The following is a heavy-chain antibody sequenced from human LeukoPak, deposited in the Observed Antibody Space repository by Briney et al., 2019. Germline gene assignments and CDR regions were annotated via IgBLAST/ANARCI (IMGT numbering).Heavy chain of an antibody. CDR1: GGPISRYY. D-gene: IGHD1-1*01. CDR2: VSYSGST. J-gene: IGHJ4*02. Sequence: PSETLSLTCTVSGGPISRYYWSWIRQPPGKGLEWIGYVSYSGSTNYNPSLTSRVTMSVDTSKNQFSLKVSSVTAADTAVYYCARVASTTPSRSWYFDYWGQGTLVTVSS. V-gene: IGHV4-59*01. CDR3: ARVASTTPSRSWYFDY.